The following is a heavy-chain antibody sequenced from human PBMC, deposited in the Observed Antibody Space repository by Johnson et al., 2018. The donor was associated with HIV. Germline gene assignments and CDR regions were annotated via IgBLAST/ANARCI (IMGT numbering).Heavy chain of an antibody. V-gene: IGHV3-7*01. Sequence: VHLVESGGGLVQPGGSVRLSCAASGFTFSRYWMSWVRQAPGKGLEWVANIKPDGSEKYYVDSVKGRFTISRDNAKNTLYLQMNSLRAEDTAVYYCSKKQWPEDDAFDIWGQGTMVTVSS. J-gene: IGHJ3*02. CDR2: IKPDGSEK. CDR1: GFTFSRYW. CDR3: SKKQWPEDDAFDI. D-gene: IGHD6-19*01.